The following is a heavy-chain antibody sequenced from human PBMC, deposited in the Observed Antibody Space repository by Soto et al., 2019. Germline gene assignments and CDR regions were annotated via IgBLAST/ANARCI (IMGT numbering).Heavy chain of an antibody. CDR2: IYYSGST. Sequence: SETLSLTCTVSGGSISSGDYYWSWIRQPPGKGLEWIGYIYYSGSTYYNPTLKSRVYISVDTSKNQFSLNLTSVTAADTAVYFCARDGPDDIRSGYPDYWGQGTLVTVSS. D-gene: IGHD3-3*01. V-gene: IGHV4-30-4*01. CDR1: GGSISSGDYY. CDR3: ARDGPDDIRSGYPDY. J-gene: IGHJ4*02.